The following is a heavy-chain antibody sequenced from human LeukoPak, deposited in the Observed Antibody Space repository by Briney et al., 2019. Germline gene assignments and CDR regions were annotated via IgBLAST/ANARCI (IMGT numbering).Heavy chain of an antibody. V-gene: IGHV3-23*01. CDR1: GFTFSSYA. D-gene: IGHD1-26*01. J-gene: IGHJ4*02. CDR2: ISGSGGST. Sequence: GGSLRLSCAASGFTFSSYAMSWVRQAPGKGLEWVSGISGSGGSTYYADSVKGRFTISRDNSENTLDLHMHSLRAEDTAVYYCAAKGNGYTGIYVFAHWGQGTLVTVSS. CDR3: AAKGNGYTGIYVFAH.